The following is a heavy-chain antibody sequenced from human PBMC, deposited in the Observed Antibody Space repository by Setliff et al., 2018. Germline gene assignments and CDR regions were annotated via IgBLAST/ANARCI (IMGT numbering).Heavy chain of an antibody. D-gene: IGHD3-10*01. CDR2: IKQDGSEI. CDR3: ARDGVFYAMDV. V-gene: IGHV3-7*01. Sequence: GGSLRLSCAASALTFSSYWMNWVRQAPGKGLEWVANIKQDGSEIYYVDSVRGRFTISRDTAKNSVYLQMNSLRAEDTALYYCARDGVFYAMDVWGRGTTVTVS. CDR1: ALTFSSYW. J-gene: IGHJ6*02.